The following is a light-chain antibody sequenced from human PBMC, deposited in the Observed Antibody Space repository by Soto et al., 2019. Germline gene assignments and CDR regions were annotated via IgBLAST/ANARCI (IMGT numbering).Light chain of an antibody. J-gene: IGKJ4*01. CDR1: ETITDF. CDR3: QQNFSPFVT. CDR2: SAS. Sequence: DIQMTQSPPSLSASVGDRVTITCRASETITDFLNWYQLKPGKAPKLLIYSASNLQPGVPSRFSGSGYGTDFARTLIGLRHEDSATYYCQQNFSPFVTFGAGPKVE. V-gene: IGKV1-39*01.